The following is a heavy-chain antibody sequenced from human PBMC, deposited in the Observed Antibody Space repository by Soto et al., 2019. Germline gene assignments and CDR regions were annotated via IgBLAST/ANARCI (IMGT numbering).Heavy chain of an antibody. CDR3: ARGYYYGSGSYSHNWFDP. J-gene: IGHJ5*02. CDR2: IYYSGST. CDR1: GGSISSGGYY. Sequence: SETLSLTCTVSGGSISSGGYYWSWIRQHPGKGLEWIGYIYYSGSTYYNPSLKSRVTISVDTSKSQFSLKLSSVTAADTAVYYCARGYYYGSGSYSHNWFDPWGQGTLVTVSS. D-gene: IGHD3-10*01. V-gene: IGHV4-31*03.